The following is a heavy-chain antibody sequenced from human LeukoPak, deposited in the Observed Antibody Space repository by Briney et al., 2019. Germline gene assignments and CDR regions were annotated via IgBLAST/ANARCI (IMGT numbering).Heavy chain of an antibody. V-gene: IGHV3-9*01. CDR1: GFTFDDYD. J-gene: IGHJ4*01. CDR2: ISWSSDRI. Sequence: GGSLRLSCAASGFTFDDYDMHWGRQAPGKGLEWVSGISWSSDRIGYADSVKGRFTISRDNAKNSLYLQMNSLRPEDTALYYSTKARSGYAYHFDYWGHGTLVTVSS. D-gene: IGHD5-12*01. CDR3: TKARSGYAYHFDY.